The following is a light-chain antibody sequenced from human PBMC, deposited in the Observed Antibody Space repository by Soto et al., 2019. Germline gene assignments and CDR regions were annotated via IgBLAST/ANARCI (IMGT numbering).Light chain of an antibody. CDR3: QQYNSWPLT. Sequence: EIVMTQSPATLSVSLGERATLSCRASQSVSNNLAWHQQKPGQAPRLLIYDTSTMATGIPARFSGSGSGTEFTLTISSLQSEDFAIYYCQQYNSWPLTFGQGTRLEIK. V-gene: IGKV3-15*01. J-gene: IGKJ5*01. CDR2: DTS. CDR1: QSVSNN.